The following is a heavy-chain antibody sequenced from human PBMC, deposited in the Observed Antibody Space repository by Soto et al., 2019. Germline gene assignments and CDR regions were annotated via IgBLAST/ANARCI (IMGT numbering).Heavy chain of an antibody. Sequence: QVQLVQSGAEVKKPGASVKVSCKASGYTFTSYAMHWVRQAPGQRLEWMGWINAGNGNTKYSQKFQGRVTITRATSASTAYMALSRLRSDDTAVYYCARGDYYDIHDSWGQGTLVTVSS. CDR3: ARGDYYDIHDS. V-gene: IGHV1-3*01. CDR1: GYTFTSYA. CDR2: INAGNGNT. J-gene: IGHJ4*02. D-gene: IGHD3-22*01.